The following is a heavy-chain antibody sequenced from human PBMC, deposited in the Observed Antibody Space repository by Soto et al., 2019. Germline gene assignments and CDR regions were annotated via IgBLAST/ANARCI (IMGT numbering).Heavy chain of an antibody. V-gene: IGHV1-69*04. CDR1: GDTFNFYS. D-gene: IGHD3-10*01. Sequence: QVQLVQSGAEVKRPGSSVKVSCKASGDTFNFYSINWVRQAPGLGLEWMGRVNPIVSMSNYAQRFQGRVTMTADKYPSTAYMELRGLRSEDTAIYYCATSYGSGYRAFDYWGQGALVTVSS. CDR3: ATSYGSGYRAFDY. CDR2: VNPIVSMS. J-gene: IGHJ4*02.